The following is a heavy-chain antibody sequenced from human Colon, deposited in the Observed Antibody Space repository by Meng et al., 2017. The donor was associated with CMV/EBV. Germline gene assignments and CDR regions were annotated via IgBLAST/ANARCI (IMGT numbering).Heavy chain of an antibody. CDR2: IYSNGRI. V-gene: IGHV4-4*07. CDR1: GGSISGHY. CDR3: GRAGARGVPIDV. Sequence: QAQLQESGPGLVTTSETLSLTCTVSGGSISGHYWTWIRRPAGEGLQWLGRIYSNGRIDENYSLRSRVTISVDTSKNQLSLRLTSVTAADTAVYYCGRAGARGVPIDVWGRGTLVTVSS. J-gene: IGHJ1*01. D-gene: IGHD3-10*01.